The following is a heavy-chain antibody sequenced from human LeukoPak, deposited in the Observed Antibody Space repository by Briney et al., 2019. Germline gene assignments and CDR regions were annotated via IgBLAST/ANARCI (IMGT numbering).Heavy chain of an antibody. CDR1: GYTFTVYY. CDR3: ARGYCSSTSCYYWFDP. V-gene: IGHV1-2*02. CDR2: INPNSGGT. D-gene: IGHD2-2*01. J-gene: IGHJ5*02. Sequence: ASVKVSCTASGYTFTVYYMHWVRQAPGQGLEWMGWINPNSGGTNYAQKFQGSVTMTRDTSISTAYMELSRLRSDDTAVYYCARGYCSSTSCYYWFDPWGQGTLVTVSS.